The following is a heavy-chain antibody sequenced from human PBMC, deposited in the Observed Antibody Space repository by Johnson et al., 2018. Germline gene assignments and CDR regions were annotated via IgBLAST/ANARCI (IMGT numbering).Heavy chain of an antibody. V-gene: IGHV4-39*07. D-gene: IGHD4-11*01. J-gene: IGHJ4*02. CDR2: IYYSGIT. CDR3: ARYNTSVTTWDHFDF. Sequence: QVQLQESGPGLVKPSETLSLTCTVSGGSISSSSFYWTWIRQPPGKGLEWIGSIYYSGITYYNPSLKSRVTISVDTSKNQFSLKLRSVTAADSAIYYCARYNTSVTTWDHFDFWGQGTLVTVSS. CDR1: GGSISSSSFY.